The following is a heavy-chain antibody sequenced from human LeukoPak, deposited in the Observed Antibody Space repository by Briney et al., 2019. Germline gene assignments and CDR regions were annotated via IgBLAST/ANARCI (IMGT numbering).Heavy chain of an antibody. CDR3: ARGRFSVYYFDY. Sequence: SETLSLTCGASGGSFSDYYWSWIRQPPGKGLEWIGEIIHSGATSSNPSLKSRVTISMDPSKNQFSLKLSSVTAADTAVYYCARGRFSVYYFDYWGQGSLATVSS. CDR1: GGSFSDYY. V-gene: IGHV4-34*01. CDR2: IIHSGAT. D-gene: IGHD3-3*02. J-gene: IGHJ4*02.